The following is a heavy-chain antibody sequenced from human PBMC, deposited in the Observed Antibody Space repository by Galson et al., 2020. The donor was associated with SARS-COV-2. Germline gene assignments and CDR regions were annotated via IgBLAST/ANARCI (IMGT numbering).Heavy chain of an antibody. CDR1: GFTFDDYG. Sequence: GGSLRLSCAASGFTFDDYGMSWVRQAPGKGLEWPSGISWNGGSIGHADSVKGRFTISRDNAKSSLYLQMNSLRAEDTAFYYCARAQSPVGHYYYGLDVWGQGTTVIVSS. J-gene: IGHJ6*02. CDR3: ARAQSPVGHYYYGLDV. D-gene: IGHD1-26*01. CDR2: ISWNGGSI. V-gene: IGHV3-20*04.